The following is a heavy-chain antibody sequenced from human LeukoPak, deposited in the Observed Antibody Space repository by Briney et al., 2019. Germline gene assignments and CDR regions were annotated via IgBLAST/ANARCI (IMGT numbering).Heavy chain of an antibody. CDR2: IYHSGST. D-gene: IGHD3-3*01. V-gene: IGHV4-38-2*01. CDR1: GYSISSGYY. CDR3: ARYDFWSGSDNWFDP. J-gene: IGHJ5*02. Sequence: SETLSFTCAVSGYSISSGYYWGWIRQPPGKGLEWIGSIYHSGSTYYNPSLKRRVTISVDTSKNQFPLKLSSVTAADTAVYYCARYDFWSGSDNWFDPWGQGTLVTVSS.